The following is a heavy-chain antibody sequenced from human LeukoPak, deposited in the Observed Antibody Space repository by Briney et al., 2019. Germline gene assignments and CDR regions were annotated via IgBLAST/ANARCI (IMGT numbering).Heavy chain of an antibody. CDR3: AKDISGLVVPAAILDY. CDR1: GFTFSSYA. J-gene: IGHJ4*02. CDR2: ISYDGSNK. D-gene: IGHD2-2*01. V-gene: IGHV3-30-3*01. Sequence: GRSLRLSCAASGFTFSSYAMHWVRQAPGKGLEWVAVISYDGSNKYYADSVKGRFTISRDNSKNTLYLQMNSLRAEDTALYYCAKDISGLVVPAAILDYWGQGTLVTVSS.